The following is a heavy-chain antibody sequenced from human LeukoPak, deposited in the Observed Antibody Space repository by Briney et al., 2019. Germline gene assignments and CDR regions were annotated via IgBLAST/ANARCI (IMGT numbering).Heavy chain of an antibody. Sequence: GGSLRPSCAASGFTFSSYAMHGVRQAPGKGLEWVAVISYDGSNKYYADSVKGRFTISRDNSKNTLYLQMNSLRAEDTAVYYCARNSRGLLSLGGYWGQGTLVTVSS. J-gene: IGHJ4*02. V-gene: IGHV3-30-3*01. CDR2: ISYDGSNK. CDR3: ARNSRGLLSLGGY. D-gene: IGHD2/OR15-2a*01. CDR1: GFTFSSYA.